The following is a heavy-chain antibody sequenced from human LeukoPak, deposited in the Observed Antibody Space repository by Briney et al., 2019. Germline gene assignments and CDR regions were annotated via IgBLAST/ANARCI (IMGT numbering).Heavy chain of an antibody. D-gene: IGHD3-10*01. V-gene: IGHV3-7*05. CDR2: IKQDGSEK. CDR1: GFTFSNYW. CDR3: AREYGSGSYTGIDY. Sequence: GGSLRLSCAASGFTFSNYWMSWVRQAPGKGLEWVANIKQDGSEKYYVDSVKGRFTISRDNAKKSLFLQMNSLRAEDTAVYYCAREYGSGSYTGIDYWGQGTLVTVSS. J-gene: IGHJ4*02.